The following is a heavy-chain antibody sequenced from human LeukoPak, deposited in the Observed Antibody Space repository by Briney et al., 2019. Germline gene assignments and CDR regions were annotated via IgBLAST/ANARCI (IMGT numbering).Heavy chain of an antibody. CDR3: ANGGWFDS. CDR1: GGSFSGYY. V-gene: IGHV4-34*01. D-gene: IGHD3-16*01. J-gene: IGHJ5*01. CDR2: INHSGSS. Sequence: SETLSLTCADYGGSFSGYYWSWIRQPPGKGLEWVGEINHSGSSNYNPSLKSRVTISVDTSKNQFSLKLSSVTAADMAVYYCANGGWFDSWGQGTLVTVSS.